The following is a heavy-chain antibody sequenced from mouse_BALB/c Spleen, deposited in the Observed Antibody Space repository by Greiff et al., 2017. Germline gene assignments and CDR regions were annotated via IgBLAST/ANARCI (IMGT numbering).Heavy chain of an antibody. Sequence: EVKLMESGGGLVQPGGSRKLSCAASGFTFSSFGMHWVRQAPAKGLEWVAYISSGSSTIYYADTVKGRFTISRDNPKNTLFLQMTSLRSEDTAMYYCARVEGYGNYGGYYAMDYWGQGTSVTVSA. J-gene: IGHJ4*01. V-gene: IGHV5-17*02. CDR2: ISSGSSTI. CDR1: GFTFSSFG. D-gene: IGHD2-1*01. CDR3: ARVEGYGNYGGYYAMDY.